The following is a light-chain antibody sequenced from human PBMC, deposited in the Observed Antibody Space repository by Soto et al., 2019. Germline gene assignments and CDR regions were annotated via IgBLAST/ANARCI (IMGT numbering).Light chain of an antibody. CDR1: SSDVGGYNF. J-gene: IGLJ1*01. Sequence: QSALTQPPSASGSPGQSVTISCTGTSSDVGGYNFVSWYQQYPGKVPKLMVYEVNKRPSGVPDRFSGSKSGNTASLTVSGLQAEDEADYYCTPYAGGNNVFGTGTKLTLL. CDR2: EVN. CDR3: TPYAGGNNV. V-gene: IGLV2-8*01.